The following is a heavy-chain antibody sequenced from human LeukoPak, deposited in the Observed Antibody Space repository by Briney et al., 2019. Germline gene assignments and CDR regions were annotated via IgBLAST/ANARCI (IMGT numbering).Heavy chain of an antibody. V-gene: IGHV4-39*02. J-gene: IGHJ4*02. D-gene: IGHD1-26*01. CDR2: IYYSGST. Sequence: SETLSLTCTVSGGSISSSTFYWGWSRQAPGKGLEWIGSIYYSGSTYYSPSLKSRVTISIDPSKNQFSLKLRSVTAADTAIYYCAREYSGSVDCWGQGTLVTVSS. CDR3: AREYSGSVDC. CDR1: GGSISSSTFY.